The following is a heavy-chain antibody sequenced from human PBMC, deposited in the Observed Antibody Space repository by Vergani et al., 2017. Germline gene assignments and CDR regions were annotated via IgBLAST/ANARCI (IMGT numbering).Heavy chain of an antibody. Sequence: QVQLQESGPGLVKPSQTLSLTCTVSGGSISSGSYYWSWIRQPAGKGLEWIGEINHSGSTNYNPSLKSRVTISVDTSKNQFSLKLSSVTAADTAVYYCHVVVVAATRGFDIWGQGTMVTVSS. CDR2: INHSGST. CDR1: GGSISSGSYY. V-gene: IGHV4-61*02. J-gene: IGHJ3*02. CDR3: HVVVVAATRGFDI. D-gene: IGHD2-15*01.